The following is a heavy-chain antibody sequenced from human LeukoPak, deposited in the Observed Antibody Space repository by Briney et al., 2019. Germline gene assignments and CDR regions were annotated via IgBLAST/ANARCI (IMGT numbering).Heavy chain of an antibody. V-gene: IGHV3-20*01. J-gene: IGHJ5*02. Sequence: GGSLRLSCEASGFTFDEYGMSWVRQVPGKGLEWVSGINWNGGSTAYVDSVKGRFTISRDNAKNSLYLQMNSLRAEDTALYHCARVAHNCSSISCPPLPFIGFDPWGQGTLVTVSS. D-gene: IGHD2-2*01. CDR2: INWNGGST. CDR1: GFTFDEYG. CDR3: ARVAHNCSSISCPPLPFIGFDP.